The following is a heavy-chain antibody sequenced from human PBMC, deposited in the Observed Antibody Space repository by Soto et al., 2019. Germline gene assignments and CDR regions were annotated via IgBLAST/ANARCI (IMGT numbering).Heavy chain of an antibody. CDR2: ISPFSGNT. CDR3: ARENDYGGNFWHFEL. Sequence: QGPLVQSGAEVGKPGASVKVSCKASGYTFTSYGITWVRQAPGQGLEWMGWISPFSGNTKYAEKFNDRVTLTADTSTSTAYMELRSLRSDDTAVYYCARENDYGGNFWHFELWGRGALVSVSS. J-gene: IGHJ2*01. V-gene: IGHV1-18*04. CDR1: GYTFTSYG. D-gene: IGHD4-17*01.